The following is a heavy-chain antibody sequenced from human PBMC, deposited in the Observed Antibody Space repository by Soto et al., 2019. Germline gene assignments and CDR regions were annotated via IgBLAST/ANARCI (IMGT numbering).Heavy chain of an antibody. CDR3: ARGMAPSLPPGLDY. CDR1: GVTFSSYG. Sequence: GGSLRLSCAASGVTFSSYGMHWVRQAPGKGLEWVAVISYDGSNKYYADSVKGRFTISRDNSKNTLYLQMNSLRAEDTAVYYCARGMAPSLPPGLDYWGQGTLVTVSS. V-gene: IGHV3-30*03. J-gene: IGHJ4*02. D-gene: IGHD5-12*01. CDR2: ISYDGSNK.